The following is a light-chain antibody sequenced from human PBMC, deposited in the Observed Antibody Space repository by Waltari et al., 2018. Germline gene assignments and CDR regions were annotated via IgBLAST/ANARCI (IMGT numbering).Light chain of an antibody. J-gene: IGKJ2*01. CDR2: KAS. CDR3: QQYNSYST. V-gene: IGKV1-5*03. Sequence: DIQMTQSPSTLPASVGDRVTLTCRASQSISNWLAWYQQKPGKAPKLLIYKASTLESGVPSRFSGSGSGTEFTLTISSLQSDDFATYFCQQYNSYSTFGQGTKLEIK. CDR1: QSISNW.